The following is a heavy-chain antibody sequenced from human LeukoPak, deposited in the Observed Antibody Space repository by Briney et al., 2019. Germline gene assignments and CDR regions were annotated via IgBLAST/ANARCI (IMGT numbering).Heavy chain of an antibody. CDR3: ARVANYDSSGYYYTPFGDY. Sequence: GGSLRLSCAASGFTFSSYEMNWVRQAPGRGLEWVSSISSSSSYIYYADSVKGRFTISRDNAKNSLYLQMNSLRAEDSAVYYCARVANYDSSGYYYTPFGDYWGQGTLVTVSS. CDR2: ISSSSSYI. CDR1: GFTFSSYE. J-gene: IGHJ4*02. D-gene: IGHD3-22*01. V-gene: IGHV3-21*01.